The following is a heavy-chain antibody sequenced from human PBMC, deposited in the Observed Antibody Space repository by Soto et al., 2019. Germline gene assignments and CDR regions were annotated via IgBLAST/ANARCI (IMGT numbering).Heavy chain of an antibody. CDR2: TYYRSKWYN. Sequence: SQTPSLTCAISGESVSSNSTAWNWIRQSPSRGLEWLGRTYYRSKWYNDYAVSVKSRITINPDTSKNQFSLQLNSVTPEDTAVYYCASVAPAGDAFHIWGQGTMVTVSS. J-gene: IGHJ3*02. CDR3: ASVAPAGDAFHI. CDR1: GESVSSNSTA. D-gene: IGHD2-2*01. V-gene: IGHV6-1*01.